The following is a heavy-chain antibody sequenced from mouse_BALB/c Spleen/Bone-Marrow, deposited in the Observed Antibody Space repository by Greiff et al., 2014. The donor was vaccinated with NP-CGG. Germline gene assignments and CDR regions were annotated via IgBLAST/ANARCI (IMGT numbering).Heavy chain of an antibody. V-gene: IGHV14-3*02. D-gene: IGHD2-2*01. CDR1: GFNIKDTY. CDR2: IDPASGAT. CDR3: ARVNPWYFDV. Sequence: EVQLQQPGAELVKPADSVKLSCTATGFNIKDTYIHWVMQRLEQGLAWIGRIDPASGATNFDPKFQGKATITADTSSNTAYLQLISLTSEDTAVYYCARVNPWYFDVWGAGTTLTVSS. J-gene: IGHJ1*01.